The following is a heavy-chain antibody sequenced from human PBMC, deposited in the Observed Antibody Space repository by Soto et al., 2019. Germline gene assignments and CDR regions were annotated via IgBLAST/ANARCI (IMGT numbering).Heavy chain of an antibody. J-gene: IGHJ4*02. V-gene: IGHV1-69*08. CDR3: ARDGITKQGGSADY. D-gene: IGHD3-3*01. CDR1: GGTFSSYT. Sequence: QVQLVQSGAEAKKPGSSVKVSCKASGGTFSSYTISWVRQAPGQGLEWMGRIIAILGIANYAQKFQGRVTITADKSTSTAYMELSSLRSEDTAVYYCARDGITKQGGSADYWGQGTLVTVSS. CDR2: IIAILGIA.